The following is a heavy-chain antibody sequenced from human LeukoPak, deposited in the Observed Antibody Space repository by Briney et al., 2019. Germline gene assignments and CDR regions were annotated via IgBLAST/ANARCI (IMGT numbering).Heavy chain of an antibody. J-gene: IGHJ4*02. CDR2: IIPILGIA. CDR1: GGTFSSYT. V-gene: IGHV1-69*04. CDR3: ARDRCSSTSCYFKWDY. D-gene: IGHD2-2*01. Sequence: GSSVKVSCKASGGTFSSYTISWVRQAPGQGLEWMGRIIPILGIANYAQKFQGRVTITADKSTSTAYMELSSLRSEDTAVYYCARDRCSSTSCYFKWDYWGQGTLVTVSS.